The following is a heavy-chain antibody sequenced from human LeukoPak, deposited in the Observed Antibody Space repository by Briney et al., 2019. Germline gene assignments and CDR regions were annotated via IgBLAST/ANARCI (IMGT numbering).Heavy chain of an antibody. V-gene: IGHV3-53*01. CDR3: ARELREHGVFDI. CDR1: GFTVSSNY. D-gene: IGHD1-26*01. J-gene: IGHJ3*02. Sequence: PGGSLRLSWAASGFTVSSNYVSWVRQAPGAGLEWVSEIYSDGSTYYAASVKGRFSISRDKSKNTVYLQMNSLRAEDTAVYYCARELREHGVFDIWGQGTMVTVSS. CDR2: IYSDGST.